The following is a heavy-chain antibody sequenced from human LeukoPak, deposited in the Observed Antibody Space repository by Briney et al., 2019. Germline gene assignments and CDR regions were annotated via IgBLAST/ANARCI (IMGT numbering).Heavy chain of an antibody. V-gene: IGHV4-59*08. Sequence: SETLSLTCTVSGGSISSYYWSWIRQPPGKGLEWIGYIYYSGSTNYNPSLKSRVTISVDTSKNRFSLKLSSVTAADTAVYYCARVIVVVPARAFDIWGQGTMVTVSS. D-gene: IGHD2-2*01. J-gene: IGHJ3*02. CDR3: ARVIVVVPARAFDI. CDR2: IYYSGST. CDR1: GGSISSYY.